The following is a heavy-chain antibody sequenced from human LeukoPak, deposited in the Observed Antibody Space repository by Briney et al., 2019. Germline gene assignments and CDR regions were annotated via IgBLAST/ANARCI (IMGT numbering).Heavy chain of an antibody. V-gene: IGHV4-39*01. Sequence: SETLSLTCTVSGGSITRGTNYWGWIRQPPGKGLEWIGSIYYSGTTYYNPSLKSRVTISIDTSKNQVSLKLTSVTATDAAVYYCARHNPYFDYWGQGTLVTVSS. CDR3: ARHNPYFDY. D-gene: IGHD3-16*01. J-gene: IGHJ4*02. CDR1: GGSITRGTNY. CDR2: IYYSGTT.